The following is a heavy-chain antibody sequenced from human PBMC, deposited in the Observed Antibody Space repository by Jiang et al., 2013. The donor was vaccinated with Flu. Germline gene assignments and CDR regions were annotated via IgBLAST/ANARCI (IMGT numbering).Heavy chain of an antibody. D-gene: IGHD6-25*01. CDR1: GAAVSSGGYF. J-gene: IGHJ4*02. V-gene: IGHV4-31*03. Sequence: PGLVKPSETLSLTCTVSGAAVSSGGYFWTWIRQSPGKGLEWIGYIYNDGNTFYNPSLESRVIISTDASQNQFSLKMTSVTAADTAVYYCAREAAGLLRASPRNFFDSWGQGILVTVSS. CDR3: AREAAGLLRASPRNFFDS. CDR2: IYNDGNT.